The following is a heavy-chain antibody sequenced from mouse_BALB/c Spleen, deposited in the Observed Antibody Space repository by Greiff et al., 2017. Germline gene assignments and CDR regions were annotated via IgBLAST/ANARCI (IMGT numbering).Heavy chain of an antibody. CDR2: ISSGGST. D-gene: IGHD2-10*02. Sequence: EVKLMESGGGLVKPGGSLKLSCAASGFTFSSYAMSWVRQTPEKRLEWVASISSGGSTYYPDSVKGRFTISRDNARNILYLQMSSLRSEDTAMYYCARNEYGNSFAYWGQGTLVTVSA. CDR3: ARNEYGNSFAY. CDR1: GFTFSSYA. V-gene: IGHV5-6-5*01. J-gene: IGHJ3*01.